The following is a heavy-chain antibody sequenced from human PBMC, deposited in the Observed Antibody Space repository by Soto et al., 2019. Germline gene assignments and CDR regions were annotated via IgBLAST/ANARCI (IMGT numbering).Heavy chain of an antibody. CDR3: AGSSGPTSYYYYMDV. D-gene: IGHD6-19*01. J-gene: IGHJ6*03. V-gene: IGHV1-18*01. CDR2: ISAYNGNT. Sequence: GASVKVSCKASGYTFTSYGISWVRQAPGQGLEWMGWISAYNGNTNYAQKLQGRVTMTTDTSTSTAYMELRSLRSDDTAVYYCAGSSGPTSYYYYMDVWGKGTTVTVSS. CDR1: GYTFTSYG.